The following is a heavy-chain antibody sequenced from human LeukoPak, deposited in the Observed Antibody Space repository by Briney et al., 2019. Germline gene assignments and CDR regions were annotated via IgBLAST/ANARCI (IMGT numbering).Heavy chain of an antibody. CDR2: MKADSGNT. CDR3: ARGAATLARAMIRDY. Sequence: GASVKVSCKASGYTFTNYDIIWVRQATGQGLEWMGWMKADSGNTGYAQKFQGRVTMTRNTSISTAYLELSSLRSEDTAVYYCARGAATLARAMIRDYWGQGTLVTVSS. D-gene: IGHD3-16*01. J-gene: IGHJ4*02. CDR1: GYTFTNYD. V-gene: IGHV1-8*01.